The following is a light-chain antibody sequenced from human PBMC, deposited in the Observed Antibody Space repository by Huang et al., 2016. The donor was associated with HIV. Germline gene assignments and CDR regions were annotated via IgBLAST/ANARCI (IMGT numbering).Light chain of an antibody. CDR1: QNVRSN. J-gene: IGKJ4*01. CDR2: DTS. CDR3: QQYDNWPPGLT. V-gene: IGKV3D-15*01. Sequence: EIVMTQSPATLSVSPGGGATLSCRASQNVRSNLAWYQQTPGQAPGRLIYDTSTRASGVPARCSGSGSGTEFTLTISGLQSEDFAVYYCQQYDNWPPGLTFGGGTKVEI.